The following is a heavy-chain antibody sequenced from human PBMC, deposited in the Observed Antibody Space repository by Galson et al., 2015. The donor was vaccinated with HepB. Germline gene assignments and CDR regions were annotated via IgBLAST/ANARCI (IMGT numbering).Heavy chain of an antibody. Sequence: SVKVSCKASGCTFTSYTIRWVRQAPGQGLEWMGRIIPILGIANYAQKFRGRVTITADKSTSTAYMELSSLRSEDTAVYYCARRAETSMGAAFDYWGQGTLVTVSS. CDR1: GCTFTSYT. CDR3: ARRAETSMGAAFDY. CDR2: IIPILGIA. V-gene: IGHV1-69*02. D-gene: IGHD5-18*01. J-gene: IGHJ4*02.